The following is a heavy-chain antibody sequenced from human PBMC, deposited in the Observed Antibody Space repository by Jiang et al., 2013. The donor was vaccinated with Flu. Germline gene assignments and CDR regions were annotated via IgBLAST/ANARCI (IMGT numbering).Heavy chain of an antibody. CDR2: T. Sequence: TNYNRPSKSRVTISVDKSKNQFSLKLSSVTAADTAVYYCARDYSTGYNDYWGQGTLVTVSS. V-gene: IGHV4-4*02. D-gene: IGHD5-18*01. J-gene: IGHJ4*02. CDR3: ARDYSTGYNDY.